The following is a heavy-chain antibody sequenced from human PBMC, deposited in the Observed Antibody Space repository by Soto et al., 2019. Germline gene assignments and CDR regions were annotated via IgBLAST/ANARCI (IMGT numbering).Heavy chain of an antibody. V-gene: IGHV6-1*01. D-gene: IGHD3-22*01. CDR2: TYYRSKWYN. CDR3: ARDQGGYYYDSSGYYPGPLDY. J-gene: IGHJ4*02. Sequence: PSQTLSLTCAISGDSVSSNSAAWNWIRQSPSRGLEWLGRTYYRSKWYNDYAVSVKSRITINPDTSKNQFSLQLNSVTPEDTAVYYCARDQGGYYYDSSGYYPGPLDYWGQGTLVTVSS. CDR1: GDSVSSNSAA.